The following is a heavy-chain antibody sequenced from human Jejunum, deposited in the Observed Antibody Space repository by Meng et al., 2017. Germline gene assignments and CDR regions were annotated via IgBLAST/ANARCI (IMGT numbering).Heavy chain of an antibody. CDR2: INPNSGGA. D-gene: IGHD3-10*01. V-gene: IGHV1-2*02. Sequence: ASVKVSCKASGYTFTGYYMQWVRQAPGQGLEWMGWINPNSGGANYAQKFQGRVTMTRDTSISTAYMELSRLTSDDTGMYYCASWLLITMLPGVIPPLDYWGQGTLVTVSS. J-gene: IGHJ4*02. CDR1: GYTFTGYY. CDR3: ASWLLITMLPGVIPPLDY.